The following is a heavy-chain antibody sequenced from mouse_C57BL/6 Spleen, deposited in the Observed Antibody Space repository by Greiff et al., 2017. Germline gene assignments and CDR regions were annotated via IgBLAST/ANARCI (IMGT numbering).Heavy chain of an antibody. CDR2: IDPSGNYT. CDR1: GYTFTNYW. J-gene: IGHJ2*01. CDR3: ATSDFDY. Sequence: QVQLQQPGTELVKPGASVQLSCKASGYTFTNYWIQWIKQRPGQGLEWIGEIDPSGNYTNYNQKFKGKATLTVDTSSSTAYMQLSSLTSEDSAVYYCATSDFDYWGQGTTLTVSS. V-gene: IGHV1-50*01.